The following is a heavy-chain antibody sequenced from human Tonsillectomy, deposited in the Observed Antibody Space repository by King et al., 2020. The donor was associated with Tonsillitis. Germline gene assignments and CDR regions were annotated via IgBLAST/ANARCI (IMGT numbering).Heavy chain of an antibody. CDR1: GFTFGDYA. J-gene: IGHJ4*02. CDR2: IRSKAYGGTT. Sequence: VQLVESGGGLVQPGRSLRLSCTASGFTFGDYAMSWFRQAPGKGLEWVGFIRSKAYGGTTEYAASAKGRFTISRDDSKSIAYLQMNSLKTEDTAVYYCTRALGQQLPSLGGYWGQGTLVTVSS. D-gene: IGHD6-13*01. CDR3: TRALGQQLPSLGGY. V-gene: IGHV3-49*03.